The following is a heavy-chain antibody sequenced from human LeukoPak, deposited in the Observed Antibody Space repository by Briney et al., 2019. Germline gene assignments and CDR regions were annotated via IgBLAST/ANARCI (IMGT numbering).Heavy chain of an antibody. CDR3: AKKGQADDYGKPD. D-gene: IGHD4-17*01. J-gene: IGHJ4*02. CDR1: GFTFRIYD. CDR2: IDRGVGST. Sequence: GGSLRLSCAASGFTFRIYDLSWVRQAPGRGLECVSAIDRGVGSTYYADSVKGRFTISRDNSKNTLYLQMNNLRADDTAVYYCAKKGQADDYGKPDRGQGTLVTVSS. V-gene: IGHV3-23*01.